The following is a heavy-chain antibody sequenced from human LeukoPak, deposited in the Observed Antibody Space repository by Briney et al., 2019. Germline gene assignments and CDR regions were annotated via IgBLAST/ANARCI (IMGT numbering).Heavy chain of an antibody. Sequence: ASVKVSCKASGYTFTGYYMHWVRQAPGQGLEWVGWINPNSGGTNYAQKFQGRVTMTRDTSISTAYMELSRLRSDDTAVYYCARGSGIQLWLYFDYWGQGTLVTVSS. CDR1: GYTFTGYY. D-gene: IGHD5-18*01. J-gene: IGHJ4*02. V-gene: IGHV1-2*02. CDR2: INPNSGGT. CDR3: ARGSGIQLWLYFDY.